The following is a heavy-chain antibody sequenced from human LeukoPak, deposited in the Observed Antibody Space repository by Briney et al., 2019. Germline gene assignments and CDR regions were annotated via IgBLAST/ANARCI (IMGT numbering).Heavy chain of an antibody. J-gene: IGHJ6*03. CDR3: ARGSEGGGRNYYYYYMDV. V-gene: IGHV5-51*01. CDR2: IYPGDSDT. D-gene: IGHD3-16*01. CDR1: GYSFTSYW. Sequence: GESLKISCKGSGYSFTSYWIGWVRQMPGKGLEWMGIIYPGDSDTRYSPSFQGQVTISADKSISTAYLQWSSLKASDTAMYYRARGSEGGGRNYYYYYMDVWGKGTTVTVSS.